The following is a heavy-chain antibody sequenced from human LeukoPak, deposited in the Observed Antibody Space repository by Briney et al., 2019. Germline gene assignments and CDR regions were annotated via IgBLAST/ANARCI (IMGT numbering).Heavy chain of an antibody. Sequence: SETLSLTCAVYGGSFSGYYWSWIRQPPGKGLEWIGEINHSGSTNYNPSLKSRVTISVDTSKNQFSLKLSSVTAADTAVYYCARVTDRYYDSSGYYAAPHFDYWGQGTLVTVSS. CDR2: INHSGST. CDR1: GGSFSGYY. J-gene: IGHJ4*02. CDR3: ARVTDRYYDSSGYYAAPHFDY. V-gene: IGHV4-34*01. D-gene: IGHD3-22*01.